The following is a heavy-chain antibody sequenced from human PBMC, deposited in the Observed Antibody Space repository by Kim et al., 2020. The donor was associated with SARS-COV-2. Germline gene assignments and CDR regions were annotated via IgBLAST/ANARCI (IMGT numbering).Heavy chain of an antibody. Sequence: GGSLRLSCAASGFTFSNYGMHWVRQTPGKGLEWVAVTSYDGSNEHYADSVKGRFTISRDNSKNTLYLQMNSLRAEDTAVYFCATHLNMAARLFTPDYGMDVWGQGTTVTVSS. CDR2: TSYDGSNE. CDR3: ATHLNMAARLFTPDYGMDV. D-gene: IGHD6-6*01. CDR1: GFTFSNYG. J-gene: IGHJ6*02. V-gene: IGHV3-30*03.